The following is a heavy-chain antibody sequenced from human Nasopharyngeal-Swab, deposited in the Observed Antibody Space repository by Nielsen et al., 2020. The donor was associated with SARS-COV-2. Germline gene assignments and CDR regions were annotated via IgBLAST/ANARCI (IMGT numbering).Heavy chain of an antibody. J-gene: IGHJ6*03. D-gene: IGHD6-19*01. CDR2: IYYSGST. CDR3: AKSPPRGWGYYYYMDV. Sequence: LVRVGSIYYSGSTYYNPSLKSRVTISVDTSKNQFSLKLSSVTAADTAVYYCAKSPPRGWGYYYYMDVWGKGTTVTVSS. V-gene: IGHV4-39*01.